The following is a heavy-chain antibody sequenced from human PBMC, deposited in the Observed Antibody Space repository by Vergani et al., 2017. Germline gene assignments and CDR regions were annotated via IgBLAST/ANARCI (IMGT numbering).Heavy chain of an antibody. CDR2: IYPGDSDT. D-gene: IGHD7-27*01. CDR3: ACTTGDRYWXFDL. V-gene: IGHV5-51*01. J-gene: IGHJ2*01. CDR1: GYTFTTYW. Sequence: EVQLVQSGAEVKKPGESLKISCKGSGYTFTTYWIGWVRQMPGKGLEWMGIIYPGDSDTRYSPSFQGQVTISADKSVSTAYLQWSSLKASDTAIYYCACTTGDRYWXFDLWGRGTLVTVSS.